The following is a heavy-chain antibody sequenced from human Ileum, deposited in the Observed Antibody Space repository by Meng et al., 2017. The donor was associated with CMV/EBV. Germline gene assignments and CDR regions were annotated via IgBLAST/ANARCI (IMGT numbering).Heavy chain of an antibody. V-gene: IGHV3-30*14. D-gene: IGHD2-2*01. CDR1: GFTFNMYN. CDR2: ISYDGGKR. J-gene: IGHJ4*02. Sequence: GESLKISCAASGFTFNMYNMQWVRQAPGKGLEWVAVISYDGGKRYYAESVKGRFTISREDSNNTQYLQMNSLRADDTAVYYCARDSKGVPDFWGQGTLVTVSS. CDR3: ARDSKGVPDF.